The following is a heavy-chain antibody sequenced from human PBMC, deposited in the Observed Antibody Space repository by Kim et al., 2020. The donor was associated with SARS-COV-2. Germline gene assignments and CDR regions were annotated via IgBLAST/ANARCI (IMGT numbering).Heavy chain of an antibody. CDR1: GGTFSSYA. V-gene: IGHV1-69*13. CDR2: IIPIFGTA. D-gene: IGHD6-13*01. Sequence: GASVKVSCKASGGTFSSYAISWVRQAPGQGLEWMGGIIPIFGTANYAQKFQGRVTITADESTSTAYMELSSLRSEDTAVYYCASSKRDSSSWAYYYYGMDVWGQGTTVTVSS. CDR3: ASSKRDSSSWAYYYYGMDV. J-gene: IGHJ6*02.